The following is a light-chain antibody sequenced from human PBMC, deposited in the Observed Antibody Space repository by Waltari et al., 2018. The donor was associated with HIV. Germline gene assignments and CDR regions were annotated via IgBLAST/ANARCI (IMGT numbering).Light chain of an antibody. Sequence: QSVLTQPPSASGTPGQKVTISCSGGTANIGANFVFWFQQFPGTAPKLLIYRDNLRRSGVPARCSGSKSGTSASLTISGLRSDDEAHYFCAVRDDTVGGGVFGGGTKLTVL. CDR3: AVRDDTVGGGV. J-gene: IGLJ2*01. V-gene: IGLV1-47*01. CDR1: TANIGANF. CDR2: RDN.